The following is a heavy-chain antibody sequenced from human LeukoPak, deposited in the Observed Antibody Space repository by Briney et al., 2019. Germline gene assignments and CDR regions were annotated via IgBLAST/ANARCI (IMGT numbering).Heavy chain of an antibody. Sequence: ASVKVSCTASGYTFNSYGVSWVRQAPGQGLEWMGWISAYNGNTNYAQRFQGRFTMTTETSTTTVNMELRSLTSDDTAVYYCARTTYGYFDYWGQGTLVTVSS. CDR1: GYTFNSYG. D-gene: IGHD4-17*01. V-gene: IGHV1-18*01. CDR2: ISAYNGNT. CDR3: ARTTYGYFDY. J-gene: IGHJ4*02.